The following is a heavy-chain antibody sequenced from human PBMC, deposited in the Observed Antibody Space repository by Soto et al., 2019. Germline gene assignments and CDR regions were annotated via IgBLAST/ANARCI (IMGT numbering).Heavy chain of an antibody. CDR3: ARGRTVRNYADDSSDYFYFFDY. CDR1: GDSISTFY. J-gene: IGHJ4*02. CDR2: VYYTGST. V-gene: IGHV4-59*01. D-gene: IGHD3-22*01. Sequence: SETLSLTCTVSGDSISTFYWGWMRQSPRKELEWIGYVYYTGSTNYNPPLKSRVTISVDRSKNQFSLKLTSANAADTAVYYCARGRTVRNYADDSSDYFYFFDYWGQGTQVTVSS.